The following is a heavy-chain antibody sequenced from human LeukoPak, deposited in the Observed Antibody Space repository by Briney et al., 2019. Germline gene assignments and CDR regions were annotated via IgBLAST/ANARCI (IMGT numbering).Heavy chain of an antibody. V-gene: IGHV3-23*01. CDR3: AKDWLQYYVSSGYTFDY. Sequence: QTGGSLRLSCAASGFTFSSYAMSWVRQAPGKGLEWVSAISGSGGSTYYADSVKGRFTISRDNSKNTLYLQMNSLRAEDTAVYYCAKDWLQYYVSSGYTFDYWGQGTLVTVSS. D-gene: IGHD3-22*01. CDR1: GFTFSSYA. CDR2: ISGSGGST. J-gene: IGHJ4*02.